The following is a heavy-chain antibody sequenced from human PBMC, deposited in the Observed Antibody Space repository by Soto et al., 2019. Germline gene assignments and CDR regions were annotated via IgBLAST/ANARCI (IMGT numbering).Heavy chain of an antibody. J-gene: IGHJ4*02. CDR3: ARERRGLDYALDY. V-gene: IGHV4-31*03. CDR2: IYYSGST. D-gene: IGHD4-17*01. CDR1: GVSLSNNNYY. Sequence: ASGTLSLTCTVSGVSLSNNNYYWGWIRQPPGKGLEWIGYIYYSGSTYYNPSLKSRVTISVDTSKNQFSLKLSSVTAADTAVYYCARERRGLDYALDYWGQGTLVTVSS.